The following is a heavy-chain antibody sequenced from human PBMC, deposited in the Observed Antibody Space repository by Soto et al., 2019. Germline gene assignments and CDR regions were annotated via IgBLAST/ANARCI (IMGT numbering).Heavy chain of an antibody. CDR3: AKGRWSRGSTWGDAFDI. CDR1: GFTFSSYA. V-gene: IGHV3-23*01. J-gene: IGHJ3*02. D-gene: IGHD5-12*01. CDR2: ISGSGGST. Sequence: EVQLLESGGGLVQPGGSLRLSCAASGFTFSSYAMSWVRQAPGKGLEWVSAISGSGGSTYYADSVKGRFTISRDNSKNTLYLQMNSLRAEDTAVSYCAKGRWSRGSTWGDAFDIWGQGTMVTVSS.